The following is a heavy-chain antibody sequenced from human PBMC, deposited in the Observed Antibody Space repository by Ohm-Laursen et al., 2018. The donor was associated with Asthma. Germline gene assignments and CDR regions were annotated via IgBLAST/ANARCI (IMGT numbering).Heavy chain of an antibody. J-gene: IGHJ5*02. CDR1: GFTFSSYS. V-gene: IGHV3-48*01. D-gene: IGHD6-13*01. Sequence: SLRLSCAASGFTFSSYSMNWVRQAPGKGLEWVSYISSSSSTIYYADSVKGRFTISRDNSKNTLYLQINSLSAEDTAEYYCAKSSSWYSIHWFDPWGQGTLVTVSS. CDR3: AKSSSWYSIHWFDP. CDR2: ISSSSSTI.